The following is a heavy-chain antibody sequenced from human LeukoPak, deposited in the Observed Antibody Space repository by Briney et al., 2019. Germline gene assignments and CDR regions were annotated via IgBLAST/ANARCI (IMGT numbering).Heavy chain of an antibody. D-gene: IGHD4-23*01. CDR2: IYYSGST. Sequence: PSETLSLTCTVSGGSISSYYWSWIRQPPGKGLEWIGYIYYSGSTNYNPPLKSRVTISVDTSKNQFSLKLSAVTAADTAVYYCAREYGGNSWFNYWGQGTLVTVSS. V-gene: IGHV4-59*01. CDR1: GGSISSYY. J-gene: IGHJ4*02. CDR3: AREYGGNSWFNY.